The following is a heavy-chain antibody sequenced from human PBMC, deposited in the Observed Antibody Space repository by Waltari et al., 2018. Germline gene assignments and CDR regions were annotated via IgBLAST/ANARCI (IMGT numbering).Heavy chain of an antibody. V-gene: IGHV3-23*01. Sequence: EVQLLESGGGLVPPGGSVRLACEAAGSVFHHSGMGWVRQGPGKGLEWVASLGGNGGDRYYADSVKGRFTISRDNSESTLSLQMDNLRGEDTAIYYCAKVLRAFSSSPFHFYFDSWGQGTLVAVSS. CDR3: AKVLRAFSSSPFHFYFDS. CDR2: LGGNGGDR. D-gene: IGHD2-2*01. J-gene: IGHJ4*02. CDR1: GSVFHHSG.